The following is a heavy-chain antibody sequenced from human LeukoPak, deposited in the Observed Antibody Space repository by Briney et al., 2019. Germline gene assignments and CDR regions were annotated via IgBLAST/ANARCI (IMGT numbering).Heavy chain of an antibody. Sequence: GGSLRLSCAASGFTFSNAWMSWVRQAPGKGLEWVAVISYDGSNKYCADSVKGRFTISRDNSKNTLYLQMNSLRAEDTAVYYCAKGQKVWGSSSYYYYMDVWGKGTTVTVSS. D-gene: IGHD3-16*01. CDR1: GFTFSNAW. J-gene: IGHJ6*03. CDR2: ISYDGSNK. CDR3: AKGQKVWGSSSYYYYMDV. V-gene: IGHV3-30*18.